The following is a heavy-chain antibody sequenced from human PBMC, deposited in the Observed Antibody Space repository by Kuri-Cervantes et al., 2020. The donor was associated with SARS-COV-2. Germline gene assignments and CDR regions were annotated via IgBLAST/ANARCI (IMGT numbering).Heavy chain of an antibody. CDR2: INSDGSST. CDR3: ARDDVIAAAGPDYYYYYYMDV. Sequence: GESLKISCAASGFTFSSYAMSWVRQAPGKGLVWVSRINSDGSSTSYADSVKGRFTISRDNAKNSLYLQMNSLRAEDTAVYYCARDDVIAAAGPDYYYYYYMDVWGKGTTVTVSS. J-gene: IGHJ6*03. D-gene: IGHD6-13*01. CDR1: GFTFSSYA. V-gene: IGHV3-74*01.